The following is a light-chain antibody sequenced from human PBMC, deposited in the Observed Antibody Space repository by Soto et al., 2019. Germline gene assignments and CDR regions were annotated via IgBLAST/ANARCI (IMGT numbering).Light chain of an antibody. Sequence: EIVLTQSPGTLSSSPGGRATLSCKASQSVSNNYLAWYQQKRGQAPRLLIWGASIRAADLPDRFSGGGSGAASNITISCREREDVAIYYSHDYGSSPGSFGQGTKVDIK. J-gene: IGKJ1*01. CDR2: GAS. CDR3: HDYGSSPGS. CDR1: QSVSNNY. V-gene: IGKV3-20*01.